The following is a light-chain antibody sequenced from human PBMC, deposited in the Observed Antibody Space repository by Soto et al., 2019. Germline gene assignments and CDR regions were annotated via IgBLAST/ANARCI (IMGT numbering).Light chain of an antibody. V-gene: IGKV1-16*02. Sequence: DIHMTQSPSSLSASVGDRVTITCRASQDISDFLFWFQQKPGKAPKSRIYAATSLQSGVPSKFSGSGSGTEFTLPISSLQPEDSATYYCQQYNNYPLTFGGGTKVDI. CDR3: QQYNNYPLT. J-gene: IGKJ4*01. CDR2: AAT. CDR1: QDISDF.